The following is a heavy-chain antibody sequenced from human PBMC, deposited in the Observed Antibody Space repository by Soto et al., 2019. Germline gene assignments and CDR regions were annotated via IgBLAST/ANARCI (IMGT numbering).Heavy chain of an antibody. CDR1: GYTFTSYG. CDR3: ARDYPRLVPLEAVDY. J-gene: IGHJ4*02. D-gene: IGHD6-19*01. CDR2: ISAYNGNT. V-gene: IGHV1-18*01. Sequence: QVQLVQSGAEVKKPGASVKVSCKASGYTFTSYGISWVRQAPGQGLEWMGWISAYNGNTNYEQKLQGRVTMTTDTATSTAYMELRSLRSEDTAVYYCARDYPRLVPLEAVDYWGQGTLVTVSS.